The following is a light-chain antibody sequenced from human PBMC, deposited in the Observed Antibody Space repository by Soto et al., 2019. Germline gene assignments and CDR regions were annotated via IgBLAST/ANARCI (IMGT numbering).Light chain of an antibody. CDR2: QDS. V-gene: IGLV3-1*01. Sequence: SYELTQPPSVSVSPGQTASITCSGDKLGDKYACWYQQKPGQSPVLVIYQDSKRPSGIPERFSGYNSGTTATLTISGTQAMDESDYYCQAWDSSAVVFGGGTPLTVL. J-gene: IGLJ2*01. CDR1: KLGDKY. CDR3: QAWDSSAVV.